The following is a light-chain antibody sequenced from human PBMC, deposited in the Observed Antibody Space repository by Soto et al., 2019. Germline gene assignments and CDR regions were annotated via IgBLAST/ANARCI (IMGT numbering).Light chain of an antibody. J-gene: IGKJ4*01. Sequence: EIVMTPSPATLSVSPEEGATLSCKASQNVYNNLAWYQQRPGQPPRLLIYDASTRATGISARFSGSGYVTEFTLTISSLQSEDFAVYFCQQCRNWPLTFGGGTKVDIK. CDR3: QQCRNWPLT. CDR1: QNVYNN. CDR2: DAS. V-gene: IGKV3-15*01.